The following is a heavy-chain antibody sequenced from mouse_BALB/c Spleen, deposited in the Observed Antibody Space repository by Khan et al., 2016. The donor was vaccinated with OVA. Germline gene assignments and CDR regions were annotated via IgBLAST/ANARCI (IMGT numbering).Heavy chain of an antibody. J-gene: IGHJ3*01. CDR3: ARGGYGGFAY. V-gene: IGHV1S56*01. Sequence: VQLQESGAELVKPGASVKLSCKASGYTFTSYDINWVRQRPEKGLEWIGWMFPGDGSTKYNENFKGKPTLTTDKSSSTAYMQLSGLTSEDSGAYFCARGGYGGFAYWGQGTLVTVSA. CDR1: GYTFTSYD. CDR2: MFPGDGST. D-gene: IGHD2-14*01.